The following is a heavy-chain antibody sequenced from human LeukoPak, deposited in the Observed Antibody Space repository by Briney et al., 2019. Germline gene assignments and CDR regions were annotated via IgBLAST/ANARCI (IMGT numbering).Heavy chain of an antibody. Sequence: GVSLRLSCAASGFTFSSLNMNWVRQAPGKGREWFSYINSSSSYIYYTDSVKVRFTISRDNAKNSLYLQMNVLRAENTAVYYCERGRGPFRYWGQGTLVTVSS. CDR3: ERGRGPFRY. J-gene: IGHJ4*02. CDR1: GFTFSSLN. CDR2: INSSSSYI. V-gene: IGHV3-21*01. D-gene: IGHD2/OR15-2a*01.